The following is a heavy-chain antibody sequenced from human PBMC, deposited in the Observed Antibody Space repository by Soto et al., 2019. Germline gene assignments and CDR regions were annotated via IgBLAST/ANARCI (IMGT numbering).Heavy chain of an antibody. CDR3: VKKSCGHSRCYTGWFFDL. Sequence: EVQLVQSGGGLAHPGRSLRLSCEASGFTFEDYDMHWVRQSPGKGLQWVSGIAWNGDDKDYADSVKGRFTISRDNVKNSLDLLMSGLTVEDTATYYCVKKSCGHSRCYTGWFFDLWGRGTLVTVSS. D-gene: IGHD3-16*02. V-gene: IGHV3-9*01. CDR1: GFTFEDYD. CDR2: IAWNGDDK. J-gene: IGHJ2*01.